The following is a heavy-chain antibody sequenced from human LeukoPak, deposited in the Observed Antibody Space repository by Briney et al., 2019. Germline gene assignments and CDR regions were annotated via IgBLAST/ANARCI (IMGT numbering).Heavy chain of an antibody. Sequence: ASVKVSCKVSGYTLTELSMHWVRQAPGKGLEWMGGFDPEDGETICAQKFQGRVTMTEDTSTDTAYMELSSLRSEDTAVYYCAATLPVRGDVFDYWGQGTLVTVSS. D-gene: IGHD3-10*01. CDR3: AATLPVRGDVFDY. CDR1: GYTLTELS. V-gene: IGHV1-24*01. J-gene: IGHJ4*02. CDR2: FDPEDGET.